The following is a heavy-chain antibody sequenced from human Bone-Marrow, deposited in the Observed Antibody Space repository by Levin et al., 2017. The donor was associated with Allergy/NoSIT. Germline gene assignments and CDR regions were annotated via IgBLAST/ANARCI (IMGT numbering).Heavy chain of an antibody. CDR3: AGSTIDTTVVGAFDT. V-gene: IGHV4-59*11. Sequence: LSLTCTVSGGPITGHYWSWIRRSPAKGLEWIGFISFYEGTNYNPSLKSRVTISADTSKNQFSLKLISVTAADTALYYCAGSTIDTTVVGAFDTWGQGTTVTVSS. D-gene: IGHD3-22*01. J-gene: IGHJ3*02. CDR1: GGPITGHY. CDR2: ISFYEGT.